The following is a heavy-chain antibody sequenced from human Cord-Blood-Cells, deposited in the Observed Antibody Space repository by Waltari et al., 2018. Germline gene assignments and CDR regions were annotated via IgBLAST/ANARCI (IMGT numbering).Heavy chain of an antibody. V-gene: IGHV1-2*02. J-gene: IGHJ4*02. CDR3: ARGPLYYFDY. CDR1: GYTFIAYY. CDR2: INPNSGGT. Sequence: QVQLVPSGAEVKKPGASVKVSCKASGYTFIAYYIHWGRPAPGQGLEWMGWINPNSGGTNNAQKFQGRVTMTRDTSISTAYMELSRLRSDDTAVYYCARGPLYYFDYWGQGTLVTVSS.